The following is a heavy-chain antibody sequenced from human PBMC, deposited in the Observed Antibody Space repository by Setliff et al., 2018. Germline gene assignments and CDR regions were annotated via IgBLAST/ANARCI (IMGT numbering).Heavy chain of an antibody. CDR2: IYTSWST. J-gene: IGHJ4*03. CDR1: GDSISSRRNY. Sequence: PSETLSLTCTVSGDSISSRRNYWGWFRQPAGKELEWIGQIYTSWSTNYNPSLKSRVTISLDTSKNQFSLSLTSVTASDTAVYYCATTGTYRYFDYWGKGTTVTVSS. D-gene: IGHD1-1*01. V-gene: IGHV4-61*09. CDR3: ATTGTYRYFDY.